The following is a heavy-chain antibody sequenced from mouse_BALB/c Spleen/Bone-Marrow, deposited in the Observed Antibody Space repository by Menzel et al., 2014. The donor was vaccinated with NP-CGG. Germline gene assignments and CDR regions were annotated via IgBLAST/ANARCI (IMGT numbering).Heavy chain of an antibody. J-gene: IGHJ4*01. CDR2: IRNKANGYTT. Sequence: EVKLMESGGGLVQPGGSLRLSCATSGFTFTDYYMSWVRQPPGKELEWLGFIRNKANGYTTEYSASVKGRFTISRDNSKSILYLQMNALRAEDSATYYCARDDYYAMDYWCQGTSVTGSS. CDR3: ARDDYYAMDY. V-gene: IGHV7-3*02. CDR1: GFTFTDYY.